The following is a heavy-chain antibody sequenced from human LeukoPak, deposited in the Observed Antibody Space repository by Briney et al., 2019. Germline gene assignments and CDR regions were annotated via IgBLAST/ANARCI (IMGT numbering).Heavy chain of an antibody. CDR1: GFTFSSNW. CDR3: VKDLGGRSGH. CDR2: INEDGSTT. V-gene: IGHV3-74*01. D-gene: IGHD1-26*01. Sequence: GGSLRLSCAASGFTFSSNWMHWVRQAPGKGLVWVSRINEDGSTTNYADSVKGRSTIFRDNAKNTLYLQMNSLRAEDTAVYYCVKDLGGRSGHWGQGTLVTVSS. J-gene: IGHJ4*02.